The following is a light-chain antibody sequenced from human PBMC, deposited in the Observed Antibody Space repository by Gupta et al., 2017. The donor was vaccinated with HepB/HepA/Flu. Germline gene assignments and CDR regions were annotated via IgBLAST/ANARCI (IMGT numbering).Light chain of an antibody. J-gene: IGLJ2*01. CDR2: EDN. CDR1: SGSIASTY. Sequence: NFLLTQPHAGSESPGKTVTISCTRNSGSIASTYVQWSQQRPGNAPTTVIYEDNNSPSAVPARFSGSIDSSSNSASLTIAGLKTEDEDDYYCQSYDSIRVVFGGGTKLTVL. CDR3: QSYDSIRVV. V-gene: IGLV6-57*03.